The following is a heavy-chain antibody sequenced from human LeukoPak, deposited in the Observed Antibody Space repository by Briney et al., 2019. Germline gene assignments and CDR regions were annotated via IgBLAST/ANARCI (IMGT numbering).Heavy chain of an antibody. CDR2: ISSSSSYI. D-gene: IGHD3-22*01. CDR1: GFTFSNYS. Sequence: GGSLRLSRAASGFTFSNYSMNWVRQAPGKGLEWVSSISSSSSYIYYADSVKGRFTISRDNAKNSLYLQMNSLRAEDTAVYYCANYDSSGPTDYWGQGTLVTVSS. J-gene: IGHJ4*02. CDR3: ANYDSSGPTDY. V-gene: IGHV3-21*01.